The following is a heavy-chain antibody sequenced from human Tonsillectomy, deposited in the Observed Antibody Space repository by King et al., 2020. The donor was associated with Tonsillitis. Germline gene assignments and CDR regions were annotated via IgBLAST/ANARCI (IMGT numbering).Heavy chain of an antibody. D-gene: IGHD4-17*01. CDR3: AKIPYGDSQFDY. Sequence: VQLVESGGGVVQPGRSLRLSCAASGFTFSSYGMHWVRQAPGKGLEWVAVILYDGSNKYYADSVKGRFTISRDNSKNTLYLQMNSLRAEDTAVYYCAKIPYGDSQFDYWGQGTLVTVSS. CDR1: GFTFSSYG. V-gene: IGHV3-30*18. CDR2: ILYDGSNK. J-gene: IGHJ4*02.